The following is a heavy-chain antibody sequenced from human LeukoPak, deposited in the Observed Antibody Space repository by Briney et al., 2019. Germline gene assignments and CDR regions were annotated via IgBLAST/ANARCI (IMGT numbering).Heavy chain of an antibody. V-gene: IGHV3-30*03. D-gene: IGHD1-26*01. Sequence: GGSLRLSCAASGFDFSTYSMHWVRQAPGKGLEWAAVISSDGNTQYYADSVEGRFTISRDNSNNTLYLQMNSLRADDTAIYYCARRRIVGSIDDAFDIWGQGTMVTLSS. CDR1: GFDFSTYS. CDR3: ARRRIVGSIDDAFDI. CDR2: ISSDGNTQ. J-gene: IGHJ3*02.